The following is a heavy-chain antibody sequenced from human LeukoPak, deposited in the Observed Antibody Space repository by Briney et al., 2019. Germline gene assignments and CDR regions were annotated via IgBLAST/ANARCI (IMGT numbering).Heavy chain of an antibody. D-gene: IGHD5-24*01. CDR3: ARERRDGYNRAVDY. V-gene: IGHV4-59*01. J-gene: IGHJ4*02. CDR1: GGSISSYY. CDR2: IYYSGST. Sequence: PSETLSLTCTVSGGSISSYYWSWIRQPPGKGLEWIWYIYYSGSTTYYPSLKSRVTISVDTSKNQFSLKLSSVSAADTAVYYCARERRDGYNRAVDYWGQGTLVTVSS.